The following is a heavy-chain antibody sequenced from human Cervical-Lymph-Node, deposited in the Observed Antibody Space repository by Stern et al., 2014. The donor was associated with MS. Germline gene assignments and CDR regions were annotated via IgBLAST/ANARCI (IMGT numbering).Heavy chain of an antibody. V-gene: IGHV4-61*02. Sequence: QLQLQESGPGLVKPSQTLSLTCTVSGGSISSGSYYWSWIRQPAGKGLEWIGRIYTSGSTHYNPSLKSRVTISVDTSKNQSPLKLSSVTAADTAVYYCGARLAAAGRDYYYYGMDVWGQGTTVTVSS. D-gene: IGHD6-13*01. CDR2: IYTSGST. CDR1: GGSISSGSYY. CDR3: GARLAAAGRDYYYYGMDV. J-gene: IGHJ6*02.